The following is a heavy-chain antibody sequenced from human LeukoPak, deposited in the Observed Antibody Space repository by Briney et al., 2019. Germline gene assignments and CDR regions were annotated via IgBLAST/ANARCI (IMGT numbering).Heavy chain of an antibody. J-gene: IGHJ4*02. CDR2: MNPNSGNT. D-gene: IGHD5-24*01. V-gene: IGHV1-8*01. CDR1: GYTFTSYD. Sequence: ASVKVSCKASGYTFTSYDINWVRQATGQGLEWMGWMNPNSGNTGYAQKFQGRVTMTRNTSISTAYMELSSLRPEDTAVYYCARGRDGYNYFDYWGQGTLVTVSS. CDR3: ARGRDGYNYFDY.